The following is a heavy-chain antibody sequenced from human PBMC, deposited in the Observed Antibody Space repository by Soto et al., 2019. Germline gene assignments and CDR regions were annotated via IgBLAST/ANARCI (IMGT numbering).Heavy chain of an antibody. CDR3: ASSSFSSGYYSLDY. CDR2: MSSSGSTI. Sequence: GGSLRHCCAGSGVTLSDYYMTWIRQAPGKGLEWVSYMSSSGSTIYYADSVKGRFTISRDNAKNSLYLQMSSLRAEDTAVYYCASSSFSSGYYSLDYWGQGTLVTVSS. V-gene: IGHV3-11*01. CDR1: GVTLSDYY. J-gene: IGHJ4*02. D-gene: IGHD3-3*01.